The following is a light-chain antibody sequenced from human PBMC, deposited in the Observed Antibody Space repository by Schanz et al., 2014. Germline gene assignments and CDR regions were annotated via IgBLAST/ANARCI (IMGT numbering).Light chain of an antibody. V-gene: IGLV2-14*01. CDR2: DVN. J-gene: IGLJ2*01. CDR1: NSDVGGYNH. Sequence: QSALTQPASVSGSPGQSITISCTGTNSDVGGYNHVSWYQQYPGKAPKLMIYDVNNRPSGVSNRFSGSKSGNTASLTISGLQAEDEADYYCSSYTSSSTPVVFGGGTKLTVL. CDR3: SSYTSSSTPVV.